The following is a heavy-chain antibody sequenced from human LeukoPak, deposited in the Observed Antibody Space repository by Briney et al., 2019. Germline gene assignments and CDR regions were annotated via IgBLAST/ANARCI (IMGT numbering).Heavy chain of an antibody. CDR1: GGTFSSYA. D-gene: IGHD3-10*01. CDR3: ARLVRGVIPFDY. Sequence: GSSVKVSCKAPGGTFSSYAISWVRQAPGQGLEWMGGIIPILGTANYAQKFQGRVTITADESTSTAYMELSSLRSEDTAVYYCARLVRGVIPFDYWGQGTLVTVSS. V-gene: IGHV1-69*01. CDR2: IIPILGTA. J-gene: IGHJ4*02.